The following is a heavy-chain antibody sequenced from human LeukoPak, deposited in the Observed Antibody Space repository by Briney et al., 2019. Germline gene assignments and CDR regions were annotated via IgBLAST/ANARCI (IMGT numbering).Heavy chain of an antibody. Sequence: PGGSLRLSCAASGFTFSSYGMHWVRQAPGKGLEWVAFIRYDGSNKYYADSVKGRFTIPRDNSKNTLYLQMNSLRAEDTAVYYCAKTFYYDSSGNVEAFDIWGQGTMVTVSS. CDR3: AKTFYYDSSGNVEAFDI. V-gene: IGHV3-30*02. J-gene: IGHJ3*02. D-gene: IGHD3-22*01. CDR2: IRYDGSNK. CDR1: GFTFSSYG.